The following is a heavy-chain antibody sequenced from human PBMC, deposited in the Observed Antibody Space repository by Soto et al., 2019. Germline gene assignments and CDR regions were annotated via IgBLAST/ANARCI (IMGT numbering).Heavy chain of an antibody. CDR3: ARDPPPHDYGDYGGFDY. CDR2: IYYSGST. D-gene: IGHD4-17*01. CDR1: GGSISSGDYY. Sequence: QVQLQESGPGLVKPSQTLSLTCTVSGGSISSGDYYWSWIRQPPGKGLEWIGYIYYSGSTYYNPPLKSRVTISVDTSKNQFSLKLSSVTAADTAVYYCARDPPPHDYGDYGGFDYWGQGTLVTVSS. J-gene: IGHJ4*02. V-gene: IGHV4-30-4*01.